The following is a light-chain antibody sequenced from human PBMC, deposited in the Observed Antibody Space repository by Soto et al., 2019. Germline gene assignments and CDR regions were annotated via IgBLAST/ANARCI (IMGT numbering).Light chain of an antibody. J-gene: IGKJ4*01. Sequence: EIVLTQSPGTLSLSPGDRATLSCRASHGISSSHLAWYQQKPGQAPRLLIYGSSSRATGIPASFSGSGSGTDFTLTISRLEPADFAAYFCQLYGSSPRLTFGGGTKVEIQ. V-gene: IGKV3-20*01. CDR1: HGISSSH. CDR2: GSS. CDR3: QLYGSSPRLT.